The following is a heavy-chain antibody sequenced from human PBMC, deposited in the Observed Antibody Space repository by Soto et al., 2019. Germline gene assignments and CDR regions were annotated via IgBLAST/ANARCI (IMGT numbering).Heavy chain of an antibody. V-gene: IGHV5-51*01. J-gene: IGHJ4*02. CDR2: IYLGDSDT. CDR3: AVAGSSWLRFDS. D-gene: IGHD6-13*01. Sequence: PXEXLKIYCKCSGYXFTSYWVAWVRQMPGKGLEFIGIIYLGDSDTRYSPSFQGQVSISADNSISTAYLQLSSIKASDNAMYYCAVAGSSWLRFDSWGQGTLVTVSS. CDR1: GYXFTSYW.